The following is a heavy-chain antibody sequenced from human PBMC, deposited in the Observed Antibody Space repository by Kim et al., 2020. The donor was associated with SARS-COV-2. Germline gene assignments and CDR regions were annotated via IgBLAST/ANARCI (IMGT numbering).Heavy chain of an antibody. CDR1: GFTFSSYA. V-gene: IGHV3-23*01. D-gene: IGHD3-22*01. Sequence: GGSLRLSCAASGFTFSSYAMRWVRQAPGKGLEWVSAISGSGGSTYYADSVKGRFTISRDNSKNTLYLQMNSLRAEDTAVYYCAKVEWDYYDSSGYYYYGMDVWGQGTTVTVSS. J-gene: IGHJ6*02. CDR3: AKVEWDYYDSSGYYYYGMDV. CDR2: ISGSGGST.